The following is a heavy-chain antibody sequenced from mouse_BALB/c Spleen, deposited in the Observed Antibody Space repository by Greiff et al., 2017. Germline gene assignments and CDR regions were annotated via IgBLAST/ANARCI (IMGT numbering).Heavy chain of an antibody. D-gene: IGHD2-4*01. J-gene: IGHJ4*01. CDR2: ILPGSGST. Sequence: QVQLQQSGAELMKPGASVKISCKATGYTFSSYWIEWVKQRPGHGLEWIGEILPGSGSTNYNEKFKGKATFTADTSSNTAYMQLSSLTSEDSAVYYCASQVYYDYGGGGMDYWGQGTSVTVSS. CDR3: ASQVYYDYGGGGMDY. V-gene: IGHV1-9*01. CDR1: GYTFSSYW.